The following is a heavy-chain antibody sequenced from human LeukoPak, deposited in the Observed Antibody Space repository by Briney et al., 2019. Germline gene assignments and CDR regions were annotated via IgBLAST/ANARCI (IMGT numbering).Heavy chain of an antibody. CDR2: ISGSGGST. CDR1: GFTFSSYA. CDR3: AKKRWLTAYYFDY. V-gene: IGHV3-23*01. Sequence: GGSLRLSCAASGFTFSSYAMSWVRQAPGNGLAWVSAISGSGGSTYYADSVKGRFTISRDNSKNTLYLQMNSLRAEDTAVYYCAKKRWLTAYYFDYWGQGTLVTVSS. D-gene: IGHD4/OR15-4a*01. J-gene: IGHJ4*02.